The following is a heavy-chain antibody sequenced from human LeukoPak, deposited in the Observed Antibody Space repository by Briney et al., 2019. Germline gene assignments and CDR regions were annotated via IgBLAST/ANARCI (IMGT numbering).Heavy chain of an antibody. CDR2: ISSSSRYI. V-gene: IGHV3-21*06. J-gene: IGHJ4*02. D-gene: IGHD3-22*01. CDR3: ARTRRADYYDSSNY. Sequence: GGSLRLSCAASGFRFSSYSMNWVRQVQGQGLEWVSCISSSSRYIYYADSVKGRFTISRDDAKNSLYLQMNSLRAEDTAVYYCARTRRADYYDSSNYWGQGTLVTVSS. CDR1: GFRFSSYS.